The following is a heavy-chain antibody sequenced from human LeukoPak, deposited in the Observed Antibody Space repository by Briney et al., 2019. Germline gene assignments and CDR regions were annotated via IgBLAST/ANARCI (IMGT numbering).Heavy chain of an antibody. CDR3: ARNYSNGYTTGYFDY. CDR1: GFNVRSAY. J-gene: IGHJ4*02. Sequence: PGGALRLSCAASGFNVRSAYMGWVRQSPGKGLGWVSVICSGASNYHAASVTGRFTITRDSSKNTLYLQMNSLRPEDTAIYYCARNYSNGYTTGYFDYWGPGALVTVSS. CDR2: ICSGASN. D-gene: IGHD4-11*01. V-gene: IGHV3-66*02.